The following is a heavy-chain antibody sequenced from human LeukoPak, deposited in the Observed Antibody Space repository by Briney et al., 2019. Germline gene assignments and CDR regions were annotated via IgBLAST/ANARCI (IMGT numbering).Heavy chain of an antibody. CDR1: GVSFSGYY. CDR3: ARGFYDYVWGSPRAYYYYYGMDV. V-gene: IGHV4-34*01. CDR2: INHSGST. D-gene: IGHD3-16*01. Sequence: PSETLSLTCAVYGVSFSGYYWSWIRQPPGKGLEWIGEINHSGSTNYNPSLKSRVAISVDTSKNQFSLKLSSVTAADTAVYYCARGFYDYVWGSPRAYYYYYGMDVWGQGTTVTVSS. J-gene: IGHJ6*02.